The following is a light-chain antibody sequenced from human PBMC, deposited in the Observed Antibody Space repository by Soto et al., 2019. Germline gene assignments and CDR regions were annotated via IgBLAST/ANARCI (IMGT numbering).Light chain of an antibody. J-gene: IGKJ3*01. CDR1: QSISSTY. Sequence: EIVLTQSPGTLSVSPGERATLSCRTSQSISSTYLAWYKKKPGQAPRLLLYGAFNRATGIPDRFSGSGSGTDFTLTISRLEPEDCAFYYCQQYGSSSFAFGPGTKVEIK. V-gene: IGKV3-20*01. CDR3: QQYGSSSFA. CDR2: GAF.